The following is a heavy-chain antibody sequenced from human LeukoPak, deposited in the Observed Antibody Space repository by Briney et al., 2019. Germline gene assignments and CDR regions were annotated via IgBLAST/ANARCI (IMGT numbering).Heavy chain of an antibody. Sequence: SGGSLRLSCTASGFIFSTYVIHWVRQAPGKGLEWVAVISYDGSNKYYADSVKGRFTISRDNSKNTLYLQMNSLRAEDTAVYYCAKDRGNIVVVPAAFDYWGQGTLVTVSS. V-gene: IGHV3-30-3*01. CDR3: AKDRGNIVVVPAAFDY. CDR2: ISYDGSNK. CDR1: GFIFSTYV. J-gene: IGHJ4*02. D-gene: IGHD2-2*01.